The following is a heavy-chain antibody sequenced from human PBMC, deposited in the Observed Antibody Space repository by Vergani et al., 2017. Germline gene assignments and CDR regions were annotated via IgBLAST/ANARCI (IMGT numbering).Heavy chain of an antibody. CDR2: ISYDGSNK. Sequence: QVQLVESGGGVVQPGRSLRLSCAASGFTFSSYGMHWVRQAPGKGLEWVAVISYDGSNKYYADSVKGRFTISRDNSKNTLYLQMNSLRAEDTAVYYCAKDLQAGYYYYXMDVWGKGTTVTVSS. J-gene: IGHJ6*03. CDR3: AKDLQAGYYYYXMDV. CDR1: GFTFSSYG. V-gene: IGHV3-30*18. D-gene: IGHD6-19*01.